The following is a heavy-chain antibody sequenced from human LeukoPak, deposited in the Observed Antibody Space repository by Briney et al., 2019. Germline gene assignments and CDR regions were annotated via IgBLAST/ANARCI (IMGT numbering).Heavy chain of an antibody. Sequence: GGSLRLSCAASGFTLSNYRMNWVRQAPGKGLEWVSSISSSSSYIYYADSVKGRFTISRDNAKNSLYLQMNSLRAEDTAVYYCARGGGDIVVLPAAPYYFDYWGQGTLVTVSS. V-gene: IGHV3-21*01. CDR3: ARGGGDIVVLPAAPYYFDY. CDR2: ISSSSSYI. CDR1: GFTLSNYR. J-gene: IGHJ4*02. D-gene: IGHD2-2*01.